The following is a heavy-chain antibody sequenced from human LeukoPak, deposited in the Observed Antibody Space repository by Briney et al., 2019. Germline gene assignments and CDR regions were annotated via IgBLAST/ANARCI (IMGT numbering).Heavy chain of an antibody. J-gene: IGHJ6*03. Sequence: ASVKVSCKASGYTFTGYYMHWVRQAPGQGLEWMGWMNPNSGNTGYAQKFQGRVTMTRNTSISTAYMELSSLRSEDTAVYYCARVLRYFDWLSYYYMDVWGKGTTVTISS. CDR2: MNPNSGNT. D-gene: IGHD3-9*01. CDR1: GYTFTGYY. CDR3: ARVLRYFDWLSYYYMDV. V-gene: IGHV1-8*02.